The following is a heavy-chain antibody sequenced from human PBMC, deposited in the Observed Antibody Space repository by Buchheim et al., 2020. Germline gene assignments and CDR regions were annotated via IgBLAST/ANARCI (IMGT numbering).Heavy chain of an antibody. V-gene: IGHV3-21*01. D-gene: IGHD3-3*01. CDR2: ISSSSSYI. Sequence: EVQLVESGGGLVKPGGSLRLSCAASGFTFSSYSMNWVRQAPGKGLEWVSSISSSSSYIYYADSVKGRFTISRDNAKNSLYLQMNSLRAEDTAVYYCARDRYDFWSGPYYYYGMDVWGQGTT. J-gene: IGHJ6*02. CDR1: GFTFSSYS. CDR3: ARDRYDFWSGPYYYYGMDV.